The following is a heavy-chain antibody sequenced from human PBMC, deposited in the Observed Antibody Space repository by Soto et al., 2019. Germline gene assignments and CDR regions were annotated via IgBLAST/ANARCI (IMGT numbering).Heavy chain of an antibody. Sequence: PGGSLRLSCAASGFTFSRYAMSWVRQAPGKGLEWVSHISGNGGSTYYADSVKGRFTISRDNSKNTLYLQMNSLRAEDTAVYYCAKEKIVAAKYYGMDVWGQGTTVTVSS. CDR2: ISGNGGST. V-gene: IGHV3-23*01. CDR1: GFTFSRYA. J-gene: IGHJ6*02. D-gene: IGHD2-15*01. CDR3: AKEKIVAAKYYGMDV.